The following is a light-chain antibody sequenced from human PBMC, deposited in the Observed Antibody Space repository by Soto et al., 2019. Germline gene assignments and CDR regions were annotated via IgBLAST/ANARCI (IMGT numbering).Light chain of an antibody. Sequence: ETVMTQSPATLSVSPGERATLSCRASQSIGSNLAWYQQKPGQAPRLLIYGASTRATGIPARFSGSGSGTEFTLTISSLQSEDLAVYYCQQYNYWPPWTF. V-gene: IGKV3-15*01. CDR3: QQYNYWPPWT. CDR2: GAS. CDR1: QSIGSN. J-gene: IGKJ1*01.